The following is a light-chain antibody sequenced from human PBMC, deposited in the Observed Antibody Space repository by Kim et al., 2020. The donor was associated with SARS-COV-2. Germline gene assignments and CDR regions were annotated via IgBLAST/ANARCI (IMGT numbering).Light chain of an antibody. CDR3: VAWDDSLSGRV. J-gene: IGLJ3*02. CDR1: SSNIGSNY. CDR2: RNQ. Sequence: QPVLTQPPLASETPGQRVTISCSGSSSNIGSNYVYWYQQFPGTAPKLLIYRNQQRPSGVPDRFSGSKSGTSASLAISGLRSEDEAHYYCVAWDDSLSGRVFGGGTQLTVL. V-gene: IGLV1-47*01.